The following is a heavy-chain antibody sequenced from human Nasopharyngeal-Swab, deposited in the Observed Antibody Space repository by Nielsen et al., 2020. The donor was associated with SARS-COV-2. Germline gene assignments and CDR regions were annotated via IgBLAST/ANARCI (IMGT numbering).Heavy chain of an antibody. Sequence: GESLKISCAASGFTFSSYGMHWVRQAPGKGLEWVAVIWYDGSNKYYADSVKGRFTISRDNSKNTLYLQMNSLRAEDTAVYYCARDEAVAQLSYYGMDVWGQGTTVTVS. V-gene: IGHV3-33*01. J-gene: IGHJ6*02. CDR3: ARDEAVAQLSYYGMDV. CDR2: IWYDGSNK. CDR1: GFTFSSYG. D-gene: IGHD6-19*01.